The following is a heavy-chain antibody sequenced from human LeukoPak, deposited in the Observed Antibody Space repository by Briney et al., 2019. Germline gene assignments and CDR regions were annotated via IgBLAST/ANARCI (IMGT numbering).Heavy chain of an antibody. Sequence: GASVKVSCKASGYTFTNYDINWVRQATGQGLEWMGWMNPNSGNTGYAQKFQGRVTMTRNTSISTAYMELSSLRSEDTAVYYCARQYCSTTSCYPDYWGQGTLATVSS. J-gene: IGHJ4*02. D-gene: IGHD2-2*01. CDR1: GYTFTNYD. V-gene: IGHV1-8*01. CDR2: MNPNSGNT. CDR3: ARQYCSTTSCYPDY.